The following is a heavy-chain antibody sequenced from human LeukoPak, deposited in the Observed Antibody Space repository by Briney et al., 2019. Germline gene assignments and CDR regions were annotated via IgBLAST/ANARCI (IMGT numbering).Heavy chain of an antibody. CDR3: ASRNSSGPIGAPNLVY. CDR1: GGSFSGYY. Sequence: SETLSLTCAVYGGSFSGYYWSWIRQPPGKGLEWIGEINHSGSTNYNPSLKSRVTISVDTSKNQFSLKLSSVTAADTAVYYCASRNSSGPIGAPNLVYWGQGTLVTVSS. V-gene: IGHV4-34*01. J-gene: IGHJ4*02. D-gene: IGHD3-22*01. CDR2: INHSGST.